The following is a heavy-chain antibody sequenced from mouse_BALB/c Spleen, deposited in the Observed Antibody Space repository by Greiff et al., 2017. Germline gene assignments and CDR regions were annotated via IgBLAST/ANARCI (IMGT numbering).Heavy chain of an antibody. J-gene: IGHJ3*01. V-gene: IGHV2-2*02. CDR1: GFSLTSNG. CDR2: IWSGGST. D-gene: IGHD2-3*01. CDR3: ARNKDDGYYSWFAY. Sequence: QVHVKQSGPGLVQPSQSLSITCTVSGFSLTSNGVHWVRQSPGKGLEWLGVIWSGGSTDYNAAFISRLSISKDNSKSQVFFKMNSLQANDTAIYYCARNKDDGYYSWFAYWGQGTLVTVSA.